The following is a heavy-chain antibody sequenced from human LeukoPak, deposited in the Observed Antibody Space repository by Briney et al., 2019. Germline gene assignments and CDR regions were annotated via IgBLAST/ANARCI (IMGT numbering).Heavy chain of an antibody. CDR1: GFTFSSYS. Sequence: PGPCLRLFCAASGFTFSSYSISWARQDPRGWLAWVSSISGGDAVTYYADSVKGRFTISRDNSKNTVYLQMNSLRAEDTAVYYCAKEPRVATIEIFDYWGQGTLVTVSS. J-gene: IGHJ4*02. CDR3: AKEPRVATIEIFDY. CDR2: ISGGDAVT. V-gene: IGHV3-23*01. D-gene: IGHD5-12*01.